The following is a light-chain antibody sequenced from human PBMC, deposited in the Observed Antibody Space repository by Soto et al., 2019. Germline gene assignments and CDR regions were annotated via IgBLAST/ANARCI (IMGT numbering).Light chain of an antibody. Sequence: EIVLTQSPGTLSLSPGERATLSCRASQSISSSYLAWYQQRPGQAPRLLIFGASYRATGIPDRFSGSGSGTDFTLTINRLEPEDFAVYYCQQYSSSPPEFTFGPGTKVDSK. CDR2: GAS. V-gene: IGKV3-20*01. CDR1: QSISSSY. CDR3: QQYSSSPPEFT. J-gene: IGKJ3*01.